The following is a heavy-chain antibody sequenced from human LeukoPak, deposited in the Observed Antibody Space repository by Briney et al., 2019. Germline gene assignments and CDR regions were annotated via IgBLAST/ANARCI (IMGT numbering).Heavy chain of an antibody. CDR3: ARGGDV. Sequence: GGSLRLSCAASGFTVSRNYVSWVRQAPGKGLEWVANIKQDGSEKYYVDSAKGRFTISRDNAKNSLYLQMNSLRAEDTAVYYCARGGDVWGKGTTVTISS. CDR2: IKQDGSEK. CDR1: GFTVSRNY. V-gene: IGHV3-7*01. J-gene: IGHJ6*04.